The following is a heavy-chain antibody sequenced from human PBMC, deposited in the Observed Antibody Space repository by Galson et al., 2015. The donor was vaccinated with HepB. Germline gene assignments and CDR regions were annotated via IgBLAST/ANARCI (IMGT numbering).Heavy chain of an antibody. CDR3: TRFNDILTGYSYSYYFDY. Sequence: SLRLSCAASGFTFSNAWMSWVRQAPGKGLEWVGRIKSKTDGGTTDYAAPVKGRFTISRDDSKNTLYLQMNSLKTEDTAVYYCTRFNDILTGYSYSYYFDYWGQGTLVTVSS. D-gene: IGHD3-9*01. V-gene: IGHV3-15*01. CDR2: IKSKTDGGTT. J-gene: IGHJ4*02. CDR1: GFTFSNAW.